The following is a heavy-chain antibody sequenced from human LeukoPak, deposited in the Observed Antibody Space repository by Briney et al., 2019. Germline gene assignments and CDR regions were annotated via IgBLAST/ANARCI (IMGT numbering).Heavy chain of an antibody. J-gene: IGHJ6*03. CDR1: GYTFTSYY. D-gene: IGHD4-23*01. CDR3: ARTYGGKDYYYYYYMDV. Sequence: GASVKVSCKASGYTFTSYYMHWVRQAPGQGLEWMGIINPSGGSTSYAQKFQGRVTMTRDTSTSTVYMELSSLRSDDTAVYYCARTYGGKDYYYYYYMDVWGKGTTVTVSS. V-gene: IGHV1-46*01. CDR2: INPSGGST.